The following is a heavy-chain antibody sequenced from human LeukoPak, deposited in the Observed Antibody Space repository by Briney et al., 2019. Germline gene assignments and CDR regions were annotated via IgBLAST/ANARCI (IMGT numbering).Heavy chain of an antibody. J-gene: IGHJ6*02. Sequence: SVKVSCKASGGTFISYAISWVRQAPGQGLEWMGGIIPIFGTANYAQKFQGRVTITADESTSTAYMELSSLRSEDTAVYYCAESPPHCSSTSCYGGSWYAYDYGMDVWGQGTTVTVSS. CDR2: IIPIFGTA. CDR1: GGTFISYA. V-gene: IGHV1-69*13. D-gene: IGHD2-2*01. CDR3: AESPPHCSSTSCYGGSWYAYDYGMDV.